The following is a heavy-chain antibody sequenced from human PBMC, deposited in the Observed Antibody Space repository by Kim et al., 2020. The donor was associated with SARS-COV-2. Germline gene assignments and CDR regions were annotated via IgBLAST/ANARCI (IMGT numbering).Heavy chain of an antibody. V-gene: IGHV3-66*01. Sequence: GGSLRLSCAASGFTVSSDYMSWVRQAPGKGLEWVSVIYSGGSTYYADSVKGRFTISRDNSKNTLYLQMNSLRAEDTAVYYCARAYGSGSSWTKIEYYFDYWGQGTLVTVSS. CDR2: IYSGGST. D-gene: IGHD3-10*01. CDR1: GFTVSSDY. CDR3: ARAYGSGSSWTKIEYYFDY. J-gene: IGHJ4*02.